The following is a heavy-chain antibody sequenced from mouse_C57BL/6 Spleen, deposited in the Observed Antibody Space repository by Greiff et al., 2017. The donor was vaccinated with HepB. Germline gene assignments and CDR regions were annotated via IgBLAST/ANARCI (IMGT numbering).Heavy chain of an antibody. V-gene: IGHV5-6*01. CDR2: ISSGGSYT. Sequence: EVKLVESGGDLVKPGGSLKLSCAASGFTFSSYGMSWVRQTPDKRLEWVATISSGGSYTYYPDSVKGRFTISRDNAKNTLYLQMSSLKSEDTAMYYCARHYGYDPWFAYWGQGTLVTVSA. D-gene: IGHD2-2*01. CDR1: GFTFSSYG. CDR3: ARHYGYDPWFAY. J-gene: IGHJ3*01.